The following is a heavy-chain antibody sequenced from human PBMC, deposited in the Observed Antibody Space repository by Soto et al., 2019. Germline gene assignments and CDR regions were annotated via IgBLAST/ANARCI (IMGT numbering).Heavy chain of an antibody. D-gene: IGHD1-20*01. CDR3: AKDSIPGGITGDFLDY. V-gene: IGHV1-18*01. CDR1: GYTFTCYC. Sequence: ASVKVSCKASGYTFTCYCICWVRQAHGQGLEWMGWISAYNGNTNYAQKLQGRVTMTTDTSTSTAYMELRSLRSDDTAVYYFAKDSIPGGITGDFLDYWVKGTLVPVSP. CDR2: ISAYNGNT. J-gene: IGHJ4*02.